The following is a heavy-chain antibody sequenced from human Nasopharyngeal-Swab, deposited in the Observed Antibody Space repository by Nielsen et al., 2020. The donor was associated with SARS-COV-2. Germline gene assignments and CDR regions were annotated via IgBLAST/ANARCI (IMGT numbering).Heavy chain of an antibody. V-gene: IGHV4-59*01. CDR3: ARGYYDSSGWVDYYYYYMDV. Sequence: SETLSLTCTASGGSISSYYWSWIRQPPGKGLEWIGYIYYSGSTNYNPSLKSRVTISVDTSKNQFSLKLSSVTAADTAVYYCARGYYDSSGWVDYYYYYMDVWGKGTTVTVSS. CDR1: GGSISSYY. CDR2: IYYSGST. J-gene: IGHJ6*03. D-gene: IGHD3-22*01.